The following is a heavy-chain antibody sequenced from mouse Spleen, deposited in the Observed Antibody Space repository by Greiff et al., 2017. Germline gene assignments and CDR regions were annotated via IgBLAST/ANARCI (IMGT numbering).Heavy chain of an antibody. D-gene: IGHD2-14*01. Sequence: VQLQQSGPELVKPGASVKISCKASGYTFTDYYITWVKQRPGQGLEWIGWIFPGSGSTYYNEKFKGKATLTVDKSSSTAYMLLSSLTSEDSAVYFCGGKVRRDYYAMDYWGQGTSVTVSS. V-gene: IGHV1-75*01. CDR3: GGKVRRDYYAMDY. CDR1: GYTFTDYY. J-gene: IGHJ4*01. CDR2: IFPGSGST.